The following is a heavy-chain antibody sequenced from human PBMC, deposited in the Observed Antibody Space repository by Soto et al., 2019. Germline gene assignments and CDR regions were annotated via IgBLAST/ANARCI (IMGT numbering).Heavy chain of an antibody. D-gene: IGHD3-10*01. J-gene: IGHJ4*02. CDR3: AADLVAGSGSLGH. CDR1: GFTFSSRW. CDR2: IRHDGADA. Sequence: GGSLRLSCAASGFTFSSRWMHWVRQDPGKGLQWVSRIRHDGADANYADFVGGRFTISRDNTKNTLHLQMNSLRAEDTAVYFCAADLVAGSGSLGHWGEGTLVTVSS. V-gene: IGHV3-74*01.